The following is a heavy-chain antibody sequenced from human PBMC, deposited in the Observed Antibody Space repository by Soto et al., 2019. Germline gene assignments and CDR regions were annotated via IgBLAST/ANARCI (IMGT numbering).Heavy chain of an antibody. V-gene: IGHV1-69*08. Sequence: QVQLVQSGAEVKKPGSSVKVSCKASGGTFSSYTISWVRQAPGQGLEWMGRIIPILGIANYAQKFQGRVTITADKSTSTAYMELSSLRSEDTAVYYCAIDGIEWELHWFDPWGQGTLVTVSS. CDR3: AIDGIEWELHWFDP. D-gene: IGHD1-26*01. CDR2: IIPILGIA. J-gene: IGHJ5*02. CDR1: GGTFSSYT.